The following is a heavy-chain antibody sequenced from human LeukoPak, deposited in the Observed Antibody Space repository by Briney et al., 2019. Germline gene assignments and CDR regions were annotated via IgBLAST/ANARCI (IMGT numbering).Heavy chain of an antibody. D-gene: IGHD2-2*01. CDR1: GFTFSSYA. CDR2: ISYDGSNK. Sequence: GGSLRLSCAASGFTFSSYAMHWVRQAPGKGLEWVAVISYDGSNKYYADSVKGRFTISRDNSKNTLYLQMNSLRAEDTAVYYCAKWSLQVVPAAMLDYWGQGTLVTVSS. CDR3: AKWSLQVVPAAMLDY. V-gene: IGHV3-30-3*02. J-gene: IGHJ4*02.